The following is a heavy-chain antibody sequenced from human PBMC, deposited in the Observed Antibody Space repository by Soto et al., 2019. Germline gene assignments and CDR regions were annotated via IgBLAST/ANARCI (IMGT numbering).Heavy chain of an antibody. Sequence: GASVKVSCKASGYTFTSYGISWVRQAPGQGLEWMGWISAYNGNTNYAQKLQGRVTMTTDTSTSTAYMELRSLRSDDTAVYYCARHEVLNYYGSGSYYNVAAQYYGMDVWGQGATVTVSS. J-gene: IGHJ6*02. CDR1: GYTFTSYG. CDR3: ARHEVLNYYGSGSYYNVAAQYYGMDV. D-gene: IGHD3-10*01. CDR2: ISAYNGNT. V-gene: IGHV1-18*01.